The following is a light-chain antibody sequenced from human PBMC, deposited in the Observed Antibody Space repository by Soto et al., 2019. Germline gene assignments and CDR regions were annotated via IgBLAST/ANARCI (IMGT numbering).Light chain of an antibody. CDR1: QSLVDSAGNKL. Sequence: DIVMTQSPLSLPVTPGEPAYISCRSSQSLVDSAGNKLLDWYLQKPGQSPQLLIYLGPIRASGVPDRFSGSGSGTDFTLQISRVEAEDVGVYYCMQALQTPRTFGQGTKVEIK. J-gene: IGKJ1*01. V-gene: IGKV2-28*01. CDR2: LGP. CDR3: MQALQTPRT.